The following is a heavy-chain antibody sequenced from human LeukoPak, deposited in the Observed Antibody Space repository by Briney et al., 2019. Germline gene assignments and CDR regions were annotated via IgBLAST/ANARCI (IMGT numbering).Heavy chain of an antibody. CDR3: ARAVAAPDY. Sequence: ASVKVSCKASGYAFTSYYMHWVRQAPGQGLEYMGWINPNSGVTNYAQKFQGRVTMTRDTSITTAYMELSRLRSDDTAVYYCARAVAAPDYWGQGTLVTVSS. J-gene: IGHJ4*02. V-gene: IGHV1-2*02. CDR1: GYAFTSYY. D-gene: IGHD6-13*01. CDR2: INPNSGVT.